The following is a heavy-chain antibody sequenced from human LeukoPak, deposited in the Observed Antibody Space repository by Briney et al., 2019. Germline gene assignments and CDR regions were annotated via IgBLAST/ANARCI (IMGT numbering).Heavy chain of an antibody. CDR2: INSDGSST. CDR1: GFTFSSYW. V-gene: IGHV3-74*01. CDR3: ARCYSSGWYINPRFFRFDP. D-gene: IGHD6-19*01. Sequence: PGGSLRLSCAASGFTFSSYWMHWVRQAPGKGLVWVSRINSDGSSTSYADSVKGRFTISRDNAKNTLYLQMNSLRAEDTAVYYCARCYSSGWYINPRFFRFDPWGQGTLVTVSS. J-gene: IGHJ5*02.